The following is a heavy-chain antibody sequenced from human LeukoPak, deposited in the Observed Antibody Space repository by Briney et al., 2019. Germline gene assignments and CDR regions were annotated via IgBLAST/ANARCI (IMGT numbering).Heavy chain of an antibody. D-gene: IGHD2-2*01. Sequence: GASVKVSCKASGYTFTSYYMHWVRQAPGQGLERMGIINPSGGSTSYAQKFQGRVTMTRDTSTSTVYMELSSLRSEDTAVYYCARESDVVVPAARWIQLRFDYWGQGTLVTVSS. CDR1: GYTFTSYY. CDR3: ARESDVVVPAARWIQLRFDY. J-gene: IGHJ4*02. V-gene: IGHV1-46*01. CDR2: INPSGGST.